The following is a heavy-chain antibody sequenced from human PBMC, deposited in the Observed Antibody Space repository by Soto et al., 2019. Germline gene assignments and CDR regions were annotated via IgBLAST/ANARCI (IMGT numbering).Heavy chain of an antibody. V-gene: IGHV1-69*01. D-gene: IGHD3-22*01. J-gene: IGHJ4*02. Sequence: QVQLVQSGAEVKKPGSSVKVSCKASGGTFSSYAISWVRQAPGQGLEWMGGIIPIFGTANYAQKFQGRVTITADEATSRAYMELSSLRSEDTAVYYCARGTDYYDSSGYYGADYWGQGTLVTVSS. CDR3: ARGTDYYDSSGYYGADY. CDR1: GGTFSSYA. CDR2: IIPIFGTA.